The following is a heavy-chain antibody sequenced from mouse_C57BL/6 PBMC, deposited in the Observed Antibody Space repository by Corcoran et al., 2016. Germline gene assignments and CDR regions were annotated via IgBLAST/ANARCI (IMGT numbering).Heavy chain of an antibody. V-gene: IGHV1-76*01. CDR1: GYTFTDYY. J-gene: IGHJ3*01. D-gene: IGHD1-1*01. CDR2: IYPGSGNT. Sequence: QVQLKQSGAELVRPGASVKLSCKASGYTFTDYYINWVKQRPGQGLEWIARIYPGSGNTYYNEKFKGKATLTAEKSSSTAYMQLSSLTSEDSAVYFCARSQYYGSSPFAYWGQGTLVTVSA. CDR3: ARSQYYGSSPFAY.